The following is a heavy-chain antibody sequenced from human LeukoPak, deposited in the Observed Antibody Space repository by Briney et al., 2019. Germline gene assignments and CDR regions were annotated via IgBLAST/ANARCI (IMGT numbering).Heavy chain of an antibody. CDR1: GGSISTYY. CDR2: IYYSGST. CDR3: ARDQEYSGSYYRYFDY. Sequence: SETLSLTCTVSGGSISTYYWSWIRQPPGKGLEWIGYIYYSGSTNYNPSLKSRVTISVDTSKNQFSLKLSSVTAADTAVYYCARDQEYSGSYYRYFDYWGQGTLVTVSS. V-gene: IGHV4-59*01. D-gene: IGHD1-26*01. J-gene: IGHJ4*02.